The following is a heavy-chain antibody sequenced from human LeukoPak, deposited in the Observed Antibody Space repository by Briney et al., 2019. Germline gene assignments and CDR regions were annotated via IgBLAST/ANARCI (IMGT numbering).Heavy chain of an antibody. V-gene: IGHV3-15*01. D-gene: IGHD1-26*01. CDR1: GFTFSNAW. J-gene: IGHJ4*02. CDR3: TTETYVGC. CDR2: IKSKTDGWTT. Sequence: GGSLRLSCAASGFTFSNAWMSWVRQAPGKGLEWVGRIKSKTDGWTTDYAAPVKGRFTISRDDSKNTLYLQMNSLKTEDTAVYYCTTETYVGCWGQGTLVTVSS.